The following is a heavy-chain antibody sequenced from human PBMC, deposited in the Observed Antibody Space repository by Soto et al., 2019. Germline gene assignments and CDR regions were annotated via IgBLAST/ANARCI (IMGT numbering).Heavy chain of an antibody. CDR1: GGTFSSYT. CDR2: IIPILGIA. Sequence: SVKVSCKASGGTFSSYTISWVRQAPGQGLEWMGRIIPILGIANYAQKFQGRVTITADKSTSTAYMELSSLRSEDTAVYYCARDGPGYCSSTSCYDDAFDIWGQGTMVTVPS. CDR3: ARDGPGYCSSTSCYDDAFDI. J-gene: IGHJ3*02. V-gene: IGHV1-69*04. D-gene: IGHD2-2*03.